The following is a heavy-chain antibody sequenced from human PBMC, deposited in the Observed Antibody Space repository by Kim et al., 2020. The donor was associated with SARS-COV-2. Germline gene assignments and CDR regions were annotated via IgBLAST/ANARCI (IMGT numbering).Heavy chain of an antibody. CDR3: VRGGSAY. Sequence: GGSLRLSCAASGFTFSSYWMNWVRQAPGKGLEWVANIKEDGSAQYYVDSVKGRFTISRDNAKNSLYLQMNSLRAEATAVYYCVRGGSAYWGQGTLVTVSS. J-gene: IGHJ4*02. V-gene: IGHV3-7*03. CDR2: IKEDGSAQ. CDR1: GFTFSSYW. D-gene: IGHD6-6*01.